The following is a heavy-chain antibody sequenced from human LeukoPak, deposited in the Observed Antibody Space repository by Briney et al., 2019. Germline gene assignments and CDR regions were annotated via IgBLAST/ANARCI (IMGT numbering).Heavy chain of an antibody. V-gene: IGHV3-30*04. CDR1: GFTFSSYA. CDR2: ISYDGSNK. D-gene: IGHD2-15*01. J-gene: IGHJ6*02. CDR3: ARDLGSGGLYYYYGMDV. Sequence: GGSLRLSSAASGFTFSSYAMHWVRQAPGKGLEWVAVISYDGSNKYYADSVKGRFTISRDNSKNTLYLQMNSLRAEDTAVYYCARDLGSGGLYYYYGMDVWGQGTTVTVSS.